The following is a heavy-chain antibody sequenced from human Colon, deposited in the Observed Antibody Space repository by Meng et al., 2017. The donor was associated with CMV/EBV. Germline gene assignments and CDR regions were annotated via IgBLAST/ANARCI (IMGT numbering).Heavy chain of an antibody. CDR3: ARFLVVSAASKYYGMDV. CDR1: GYTFTSYD. Sequence: ASVKVSCKASGYTFTSYDISWVRQAPGQGLEWMGWISANNGDTNYAQKVQGRVTMTTDTSTNTAYLEVRSLRSDDTAVYYCARFLVVSAASKYYGMDVWGHGTTVTVSS. V-gene: IGHV1-18*01. CDR2: ISANNGDT. J-gene: IGHJ6*02. D-gene: IGHD2-2*01.